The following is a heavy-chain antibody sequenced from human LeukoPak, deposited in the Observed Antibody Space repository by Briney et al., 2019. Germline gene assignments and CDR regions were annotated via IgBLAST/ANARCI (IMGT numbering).Heavy chain of an antibody. CDR2: IYYSGST. J-gene: IGHJ5*02. V-gene: IGHV4-59*12. D-gene: IGHD1-7*01. CDR1: GGSISSYY. Sequence: SETLSLTCTVSGGSISSYYWSWIRQPPGKGLEWIGYIYYSGSTNYNPSLKSRVTISVDTSKNQFSLKLSSVTAADTAVYYCARNRNWNYFGFDPWGQGTLVTVSS. CDR3: ARNRNWNYFGFDP.